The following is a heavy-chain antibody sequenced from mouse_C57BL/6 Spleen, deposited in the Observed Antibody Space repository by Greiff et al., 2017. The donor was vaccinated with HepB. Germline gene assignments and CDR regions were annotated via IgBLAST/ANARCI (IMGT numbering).Heavy chain of an antibody. Sequence: DVQLQESGPGMVKPSQSLSLTCTVTGYSITSGYDWHWIRHFPGNKLEWMGYISYSGSTNYNPSLKSRISITHDTSKNHFFLKLHSVTTEDTAKYYCARAVYYFDYWGQGTTLTVSS. V-gene: IGHV3-1*01. CDR2: ISYSGST. J-gene: IGHJ2*01. CDR3: ARAVYYFDY. CDR1: GYSITSGYD.